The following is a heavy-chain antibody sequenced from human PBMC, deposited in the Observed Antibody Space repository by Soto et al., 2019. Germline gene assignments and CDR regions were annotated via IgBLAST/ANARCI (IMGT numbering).Heavy chain of an antibody. Sequence: PGGSLRLSCAASGFIFAKYGMHWVRQAPGKGLEWVALITYEGSNKYYADAVKGRFTISRDNVENMVSLQLDGLRGEDTAVYYCAKARGANNWANYYGLDVWGQGTTVTVSS. J-gene: IGHJ6*02. CDR2: ITYEGSNK. CDR1: GFIFAKYG. V-gene: IGHV3-30*18. D-gene: IGHD1-1*01. CDR3: AKARGANNWANYYGLDV.